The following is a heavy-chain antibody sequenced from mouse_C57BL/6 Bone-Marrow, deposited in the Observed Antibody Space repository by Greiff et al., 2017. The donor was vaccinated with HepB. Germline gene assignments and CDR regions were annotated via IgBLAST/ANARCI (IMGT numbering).Heavy chain of an antibody. Sequence: VQGVESGAELVKPGASVKISCKASGYAFSSYWMNWVKQRPGKGLEWIGQIYPGDGDTNYNGKFKGKATLTADKSSSTAYMQLSSLTSEDSAVYFCARYYDGYYMDYWGQGTSVTVSS. CDR1: GYAFSSYW. CDR2: IYPGDGDT. CDR3: ARYYDGYYMDY. V-gene: IGHV1-80*01. D-gene: IGHD2-3*01. J-gene: IGHJ4*01.